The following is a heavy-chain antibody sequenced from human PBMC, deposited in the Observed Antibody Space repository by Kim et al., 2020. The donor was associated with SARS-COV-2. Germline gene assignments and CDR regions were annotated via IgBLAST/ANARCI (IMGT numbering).Heavy chain of an antibody. CDR1: GGSISSNDYY. CDR2: INYSGST. Sequence: SETLSLTCTVSGGSISSNDYYWDWIRQPPGKGLEWIGNINYSGSTYYNPSLKSRVTISVDTSKNQFSLKLSSVTAADTAVYYCALTPSGVTYYNILTGYSVTDYWGQGTLVTVSS. D-gene: IGHD3-9*01. CDR3: ALTPSGVTYYNILTGYSVTDY. V-gene: IGHV4-39*01. J-gene: IGHJ4*02.